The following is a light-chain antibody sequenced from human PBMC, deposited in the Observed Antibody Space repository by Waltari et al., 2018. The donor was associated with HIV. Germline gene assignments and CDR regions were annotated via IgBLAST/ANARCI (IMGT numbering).Light chain of an antibody. CDR1: TSNIGGNT. CDR3: AAWDDSLKGGA. Sequence: QSVLAQPPSASGTPGQRVTISCSGRTSNIGGNTVSWYQQLPGTAPKLLIYSNNERPSGVPDRLSGSTSGTSASLVISGLQSEDEADYYCAAWDDSLKGGAFGTGTKVTVL. V-gene: IGLV1-44*01. CDR2: SNN. J-gene: IGLJ1*01.